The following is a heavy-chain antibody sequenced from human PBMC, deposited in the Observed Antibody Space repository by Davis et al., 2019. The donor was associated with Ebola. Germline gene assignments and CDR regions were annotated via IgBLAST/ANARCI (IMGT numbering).Heavy chain of an antibody. D-gene: IGHD6-13*01. CDR2: IKQDGSEK. V-gene: IGHV3-7*01. J-gene: IGHJ4*02. CDR3: AREIAAAHFDY. CDR1: GFTFSSYW. Sequence: GESLKISCAASGFTFSSYWMSWVRQAPGKGLEWVANIKQDGSEKYYVDSVKGRFTISRDNAKNSLYLQMNSLRAEDTAVYYCAREIAAAHFDYWGQGTLVTVSS.